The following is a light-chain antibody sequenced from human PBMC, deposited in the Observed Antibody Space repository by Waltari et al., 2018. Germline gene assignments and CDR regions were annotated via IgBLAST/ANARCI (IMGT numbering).Light chain of an antibody. J-gene: IGKJ1*01. V-gene: IGKV3-15*01. CDR3: QQYNNWPPGT. CDR1: QSIGSS. CDR2: RAS. Sequence: ETVVIQSPATLSMSPGERATLSCRTSQSIGSSLAWYQQRPGQAPRLLIYRASTRATGIPDRFSGSGSETEFTLTIGSLQSEDVAVYYCQQYNNWPPGTFGQGTRLEI.